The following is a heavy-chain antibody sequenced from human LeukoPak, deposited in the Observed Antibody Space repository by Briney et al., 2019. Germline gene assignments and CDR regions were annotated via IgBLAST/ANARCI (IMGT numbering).Heavy chain of an antibody. CDR2: IYPGDSDT. D-gene: IGHD5-18*01. CDR3: ARLDTAMAHDY. V-gene: IGHV5-51*03. Sequence: GASLKISCKGSGYSFTSYWIGGVRPMPGKGLEWMGIIYPGDSDTRYSPSFQGQVTISADKSTSTAYLQWSSLKASDTAMYYCARLDTAMAHDYWGQGTLVTVSS. J-gene: IGHJ4*02. CDR1: GYSFTSYW.